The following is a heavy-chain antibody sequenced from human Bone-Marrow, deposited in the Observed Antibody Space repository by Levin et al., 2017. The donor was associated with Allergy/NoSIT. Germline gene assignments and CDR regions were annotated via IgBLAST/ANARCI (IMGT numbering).Heavy chain of an antibody. D-gene: IGHD1-26*01. CDR1: GFTFSNNW. CDR2: IKQDRSEK. Sequence: GESLKISCVTSGFTFSNNWMSWVRQAPGKGLEWVASIKQDRSEKYYVDSVKGRFTISRDNAKNSLYLQMNSLRAEDTAVYYCVVGGTTFSYWGQGTLATVSS. CDR3: VVGGTTFSY. V-gene: IGHV3-7*01. J-gene: IGHJ4*02.